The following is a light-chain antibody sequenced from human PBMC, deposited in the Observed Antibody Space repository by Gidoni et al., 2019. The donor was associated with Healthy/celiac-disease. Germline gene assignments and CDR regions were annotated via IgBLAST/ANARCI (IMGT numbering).Light chain of an antibody. CDR1: QSISSY. J-gene: IGKJ1*01. Sequence: DRVTITCRASQSISSYLNWYQQKPGKAPKLLIYAASSVQSGVPSRVSGSGSGTDFTLTISSLQPEDFATYYCQQSYSTPRTFGQGTKVEIK. CDR3: QQSYSTPRT. V-gene: IGKV1-39*01. CDR2: AAS.